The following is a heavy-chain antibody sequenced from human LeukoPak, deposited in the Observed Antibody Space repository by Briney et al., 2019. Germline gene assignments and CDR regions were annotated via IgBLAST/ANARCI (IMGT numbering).Heavy chain of an antibody. CDR2: IYYSGST. CDR3: ARHPRIAVAGNFDY. Sequence: PSETLSLTCTVSGGSIYSSDYYWGWIRQPPGKGLEWIGIIYYSGSTNYNPSLKSRVTISVDTSKNQFSLKLSSVTAADTAVYYCARHPRIAVAGNFDYWGQGTLVTVSS. CDR1: GGSIYSSDYY. J-gene: IGHJ4*02. V-gene: IGHV4-39*01. D-gene: IGHD6-19*01.